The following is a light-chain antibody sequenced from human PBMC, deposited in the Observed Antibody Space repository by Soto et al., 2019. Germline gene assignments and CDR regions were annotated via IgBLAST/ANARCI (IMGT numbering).Light chain of an antibody. J-gene: IGLJ1*01. V-gene: IGLV1-44*01. Sequence: QSVLTQPPSASGTPGQRVTISCSGSSSNIGSNTVNWYQQLPGTAPKLLIYGNNRRPSGVPDRFSGSKSDTSASLAISGLHSEDEADYYCAAWDDSLNGYVFGTGTKLTVL. CDR3: AAWDDSLNGYV. CDR1: SSNIGSNT. CDR2: GNN.